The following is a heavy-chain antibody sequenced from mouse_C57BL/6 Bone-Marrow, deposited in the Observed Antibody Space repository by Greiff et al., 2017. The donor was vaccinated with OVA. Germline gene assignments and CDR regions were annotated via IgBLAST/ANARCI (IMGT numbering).Heavy chain of an antibody. J-gene: IGHJ2*01. Sequence: VQLQQPGAELVRPGTSVKLSCKASGYTFTSYWMHWVKQRPGQGLEWIGVIDPSDSYTNYNQKFKGKATLTVDTSSSTAYMQLSSLTSEDSAVYDCARWGWLLRENYFDYWGQGTTLTVSS. CDR3: ARWGWLLRENYFDY. V-gene: IGHV1-59*01. D-gene: IGHD2-3*01. CDR2: IDPSDSYT. CDR1: GYTFTSYW.